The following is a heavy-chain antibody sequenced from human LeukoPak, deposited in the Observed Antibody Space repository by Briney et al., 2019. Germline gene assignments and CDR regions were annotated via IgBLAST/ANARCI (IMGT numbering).Heavy chain of an antibody. V-gene: IGHV4-38-2*02. Sequence: PSETLSLTCTVSGYSISSGYYWGWVRQPPGKGLEWIGSIYHSGSTYYNPSLKSRVTISVDTSKNQFSLKLSSVTAADTAVYYCARDVAAAGASEDYWGQGTLVTVSS. CDR1: GYSISSGYY. CDR3: ARDVAAAGASEDY. J-gene: IGHJ4*02. CDR2: IYHSGST. D-gene: IGHD6-13*01.